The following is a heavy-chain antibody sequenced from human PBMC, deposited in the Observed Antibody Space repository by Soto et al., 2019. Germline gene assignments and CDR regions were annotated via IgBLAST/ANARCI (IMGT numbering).Heavy chain of an antibody. CDR3: ARAYSSIPPLGFAP. Sequence: SETLSLTCTVSGGSISSYYWSWIRQPPGKGLEWIGYIYYSGSTNYNPSLKSRVTISVDRSKNQFSLKLSSVTAADTAVYYCARAYSSIPPLGFAPWGQGTLFTVPP. V-gene: IGHV4-59*12. D-gene: IGHD6-13*01. CDR1: GGSISSYY. J-gene: IGHJ5*02. CDR2: IYYSGST.